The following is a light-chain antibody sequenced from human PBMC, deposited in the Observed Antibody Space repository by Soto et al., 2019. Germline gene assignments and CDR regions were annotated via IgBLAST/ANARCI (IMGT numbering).Light chain of an antibody. CDR3: LSYPGSRWV. V-gene: IGLV2-23*02. Sequence: QSVLAQPASVSGSPGQSITFSCTGSSSDFGNFNLVSWYQQYPGKAPQLIIYEVDKRPSRVSNRFSGSKSGNTASLTISGLQAEDEADYYFLSYPGSRWVFGGGTKLTVL. J-gene: IGLJ3*02. CDR2: EVD. CDR1: SSDFGNFNL.